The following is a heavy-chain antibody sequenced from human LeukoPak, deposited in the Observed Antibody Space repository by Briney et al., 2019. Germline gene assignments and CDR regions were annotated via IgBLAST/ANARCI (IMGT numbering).Heavy chain of an antibody. V-gene: IGHV1-69*13. CDR3: AREESRLYYYYGMDV. Sequence: ASVTVSCTASGGTFSSYAISWVRQAPGQGLEWMGGIIPIFGTANYAQKFQGRVTITADESTSTAYMELSSLRSEDTAVYYCAREESRLYYYYGMDVWGQGTTVTVSS. J-gene: IGHJ6*02. D-gene: IGHD2-21*02. CDR1: GGTFSSYA. CDR2: IIPIFGTA.